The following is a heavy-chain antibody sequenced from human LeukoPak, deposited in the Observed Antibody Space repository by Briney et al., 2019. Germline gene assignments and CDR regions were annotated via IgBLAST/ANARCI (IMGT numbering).Heavy chain of an antibody. D-gene: IGHD2-21*02. Sequence: GESLKISCEGSGYSFSNYWIGWVRQMPGKGLEWMGIIYPGDYETRYSPSFQGLVTISVDKSISTAYLQWSSLKASGTAMYYCAIPPGYCGNDCSFDRWGQGTLVTVSS. J-gene: IGHJ4*02. CDR3: AIPPGYCGNDCSFDR. CDR2: IYPGDYET. V-gene: IGHV5-51*01. CDR1: GYSFSNYW.